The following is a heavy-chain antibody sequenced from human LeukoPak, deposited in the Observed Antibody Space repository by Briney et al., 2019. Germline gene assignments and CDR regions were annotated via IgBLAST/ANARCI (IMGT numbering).Heavy chain of an antibody. CDR3: ARVDFSGSYFSLFDY. V-gene: IGHV1-46*01. CDR1: GYTLTNYY. J-gene: IGHJ4*02. CDR2: INPSGGST. D-gene: IGHD3-10*01. Sequence: ASVKVSCKASGYTLTNYYMHWVRQAPGQGLEWMGIINPSGGSTSYAQKFQGRVTMTRDTSTSTVYMELSSLRSEDTAVYYCARVDFSGSYFSLFDYWGQGTLVTVSS.